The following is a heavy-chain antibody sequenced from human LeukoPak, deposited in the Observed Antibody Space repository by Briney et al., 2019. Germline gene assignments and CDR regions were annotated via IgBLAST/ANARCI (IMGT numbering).Heavy chain of an antibody. J-gene: IGHJ4*02. CDR2: INGCGGST. CDR3: ARGGIFGVVIQYYFDG. D-gene: IGHD3-3*01. CDR1: GFTFDDYA. Sequence: GGSLRLSCAASGFTFDDYAMHWVRPAPGKGLEWVGLINGCGGSTYYADSVKGLFSISRDNSKNSLYLQMNRLRAEDTALYYGARGGIFGVVIQYYFDGWGQGTLVTAAS. V-gene: IGHV3-43*02.